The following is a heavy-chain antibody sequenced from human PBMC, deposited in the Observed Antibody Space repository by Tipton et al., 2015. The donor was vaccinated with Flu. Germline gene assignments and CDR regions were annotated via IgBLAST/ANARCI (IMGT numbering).Heavy chain of an antibody. J-gene: IGHJ4*02. D-gene: IGHD3-10*01. CDR2: LSHSGRT. CDR3: ARLTYYYGSGTSDC. CDR1: GYSINSGYF. V-gene: IGHV4-38-2*01. Sequence: TLSLTCVVSGYSINSGYFWGWIRQPPGKGLEWIGSLSHSGRTYYNPPLKSRVTISADTWKTQFSLKLGSVTAADTAVYYCARLTYYYGSGTSDCWGQGTLLTVSS.